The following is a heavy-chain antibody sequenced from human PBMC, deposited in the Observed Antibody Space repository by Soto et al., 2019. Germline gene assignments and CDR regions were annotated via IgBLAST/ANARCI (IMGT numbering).Heavy chain of an antibody. J-gene: IGHJ5*02. V-gene: IGHV1-69*01. CDR2: IIPICGTA. Sequence: QVQLVQSGAAVKKPGSSVKVSCKASGGTFSSYAISWVRQAPGQGLEWMGGIIPICGTANYAQKFQGRVTITADESTSRAYMKLMSLRSGDSAVYYCSRCYCGSWRRFNWFVPWVQGALVTGSS. CDR1: GGTFSSYA. CDR3: SRCYCGSWRRFNWFVP. D-gene: IGHD3-10*01.